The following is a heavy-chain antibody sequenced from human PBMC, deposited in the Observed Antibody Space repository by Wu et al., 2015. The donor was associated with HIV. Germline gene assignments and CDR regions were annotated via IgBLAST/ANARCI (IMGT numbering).Heavy chain of an antibody. CDR3: ASPRSPGFSSAWPTYFDY. D-gene: IGHD6-19*01. Sequence: QVQLVQFGAEVKKPGSSVKVTCKASGDSFTSYAISWVRQAPGQGLEWMGGIIPLFGTTDYAQIFQGRVTITTDESTSTAYMRLSSLTSEDTAVYYCASPRSPGFSSAWPTYFDYWGQGTLVTVSS. J-gene: IGHJ4*02. CDR2: IIPLFGTT. CDR1: GDSFTSYA. V-gene: IGHV1-69*05.